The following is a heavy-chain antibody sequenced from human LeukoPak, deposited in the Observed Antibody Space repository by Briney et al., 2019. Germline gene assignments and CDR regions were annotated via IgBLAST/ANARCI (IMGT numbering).Heavy chain of an antibody. CDR3: ARDNNDRGSFDV. Sequence: GGSLRLSCAASGFTFSNSVMNWVRQAPGTGLEWVAIISADGAVKYYGDSVKGRFAISRDNSKSTLYLQMDSLRAEDTAIYYCARDNNDRGSFDVWGLGTVVTVSS. CDR2: ISADGAVK. J-gene: IGHJ3*01. D-gene: IGHD1-14*01. V-gene: IGHV3-23*01. CDR1: GFTFSNSV.